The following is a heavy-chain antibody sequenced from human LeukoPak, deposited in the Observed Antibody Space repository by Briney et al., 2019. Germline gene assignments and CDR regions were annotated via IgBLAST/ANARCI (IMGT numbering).Heavy chain of an antibody. CDR3: ARDRGAIFGVVDY. D-gene: IGHD3-3*01. J-gene: IGHJ4*02. CDR2: ISYDASNI. V-gene: IGHV3-30-3*01. CDR1: GLTFSSYA. Sequence: GGSLRLSCAASGLTFSSYAFHWVRQAPGKGLEWVTVISYDASNIYYTDSVKGRFTISRDNSKNMVFLQVNSLRPEDTAVYYCARDRGAIFGVVDYWGQGTLVTVSS.